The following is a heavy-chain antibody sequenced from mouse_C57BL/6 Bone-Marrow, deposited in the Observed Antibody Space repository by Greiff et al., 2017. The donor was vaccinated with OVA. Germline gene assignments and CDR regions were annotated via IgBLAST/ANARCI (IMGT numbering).Heavy chain of an antibody. Sequence: EVKLVESGGGLVKPGGSLKLSCAASGFTFSSYAMSWVRQTPEKRLEWVATISDGGSYTYYPDNVKGRFTISRDNAKNNLYLQMSHLKSEDTAMYYCERETTIVTRGYAMDYWGQGTSVTVSS. D-gene: IGHD2-5*01. CDR3: ERETTIVTRGYAMDY. V-gene: IGHV5-4*01. CDR2: ISDGGSYT. J-gene: IGHJ4*01. CDR1: GFTFSSYA.